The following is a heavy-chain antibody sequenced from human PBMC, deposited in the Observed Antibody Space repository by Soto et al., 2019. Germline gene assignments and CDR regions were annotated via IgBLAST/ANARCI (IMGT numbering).Heavy chain of an antibody. Sequence: SVKVSCKASGGTFSSYAISWVRQAPGQGLEWMGGIIPIFGTANYAQKFQGRVTITADESTSTAYMELSSLSSVTAADTAVYYCASAQPADYRSSATAFDPWGQGTLVTVSS. CDR2: IIPIFGTA. D-gene: IGHD6-6*01. CDR3: ASAQPADYRSSATAFDP. V-gene: IGHV1-69*13. J-gene: IGHJ5*02. CDR1: GGTFSSYA.